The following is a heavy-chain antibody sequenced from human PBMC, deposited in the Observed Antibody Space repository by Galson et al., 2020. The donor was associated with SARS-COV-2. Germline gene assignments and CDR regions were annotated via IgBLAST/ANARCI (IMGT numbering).Heavy chain of an antibody. CDR3: AKEVGATHLLDY. CDR1: GFTFSSYG. Sequence: GGSLRLSCAASGFTFSSYGMHWVRQAPGKGLEWVAVIWYDGSNKYYADSVKGRFTISRDNSKNTLYLQMNSLRAEDTAVYYCAKEVGATHLLDYCGQGTLVTVSS. CDR2: IWYDGSNK. D-gene: IGHD1-26*01. V-gene: IGHV3-33*06. J-gene: IGHJ4*02.